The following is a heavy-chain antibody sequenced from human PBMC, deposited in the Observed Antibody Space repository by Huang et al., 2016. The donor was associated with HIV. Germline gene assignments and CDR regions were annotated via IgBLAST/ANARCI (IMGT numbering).Heavy chain of an antibody. Sequence: QVQLVQSGSELKKPGASVKVSCKASGYTFTSYAMTWVRQAPGQGLEWMGWNNTNPGNPTNAQGFTGRFVFSLDTSVRTAYLQISSLKAEDTAVYYCASSPREVFGVFDYWGQGTLVTVSS. CDR1: GYTFTSYA. V-gene: IGHV7-4-1*02. D-gene: IGHD3-3*01. CDR3: ASSPREVFGVFDY. CDR2: NNTNPGNP. J-gene: IGHJ4*02.